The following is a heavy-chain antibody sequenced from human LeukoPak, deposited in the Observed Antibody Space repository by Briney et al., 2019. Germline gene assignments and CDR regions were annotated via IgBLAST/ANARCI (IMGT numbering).Heavy chain of an antibody. CDR3: ARGRYDILTGYYNFDY. D-gene: IGHD3-9*01. CDR1: GGSFSGYH. V-gene: IGHV4-34*01. CDR2: INHSGST. J-gene: IGHJ4*02. Sequence: SETLSLTCAVYGGSFSGYHWSWIRQPPGKGLEWIGEINHSGSTNYNPSLKSRVTISVDTSKNQFSLKLSSVTAADTAVYYCARGRYDILTGYYNFDYWGQGTLVTVSS.